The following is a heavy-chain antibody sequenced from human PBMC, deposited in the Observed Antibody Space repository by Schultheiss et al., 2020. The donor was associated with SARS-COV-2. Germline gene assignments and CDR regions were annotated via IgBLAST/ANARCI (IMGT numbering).Heavy chain of an antibody. D-gene: IGHD6-6*01. Sequence: GSLRLSCAASGFTFSDYYMSWIRQAPGKGLEWIGEINHSGSTNYNPSLKSRVTISVDTSKNQFSLKLSSVTAADTAVYYCARDRGGSSGFDYWGQGTLVTVSS. CDR1: GFTFSDYY. CDR3: ARDRGGSSGFDY. J-gene: IGHJ4*02. CDR2: INHSGST. V-gene: IGHV4-34*01.